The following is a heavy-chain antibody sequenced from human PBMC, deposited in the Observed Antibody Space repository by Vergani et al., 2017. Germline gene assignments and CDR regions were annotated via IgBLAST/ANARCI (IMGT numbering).Heavy chain of an antibody. CDR2: IYYSGTV. V-gene: IGHV4-39*01. D-gene: IGHD3-10*01. CDR3: ARLGYSSRSYFDS. CDR1: GGSISSNSYY. Sequence: QLHLQESGPGLVKPSETLSLTCTVSGGSISSNSYYWAWIRQPPGKGLGWIWNIYYSGTVYYHPSLKSRATISIDTSRNQFSLKLTSVTAADTAVYYCARLGYSSRSYFDSWGQGTLVTVSS. J-gene: IGHJ5*01.